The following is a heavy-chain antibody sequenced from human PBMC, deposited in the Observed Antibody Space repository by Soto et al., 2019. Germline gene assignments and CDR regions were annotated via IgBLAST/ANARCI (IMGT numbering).Heavy chain of an antibody. CDR3: ARPSEGVPRNYYYMDV. CDR1: GCSISSSSYY. Sequence: SETLCLTCTVSGCSISSSSYYWVWIRQPPGKGLEWIGSIYYSGSTYYNPSLKSRVTISVDTSKNQFSLKLSSVTAADTAVYYCARPSEGVPRNYYYMDVWGKGTTVTVSS. J-gene: IGHJ6*03. D-gene: IGHD3-10*01. CDR2: IYYSGST. V-gene: IGHV4-39*01.